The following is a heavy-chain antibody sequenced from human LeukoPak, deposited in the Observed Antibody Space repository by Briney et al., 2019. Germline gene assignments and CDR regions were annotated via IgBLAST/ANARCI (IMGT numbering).Heavy chain of an antibody. J-gene: IGHJ4*02. CDR1: GYTFTSYD. V-gene: IGHV1-8*01. CDR2: MNPNSGNT. CDR3: ARTLYIAAAPGGFDY. Sequence: ASVKVSCKASGYTFTSYDINWVRQATGQGLEWMGWMNPNSGNTGYAQKFQGRVTMTRDTSTGTAYMELSRLRSDDSAVYYCARTLYIAAAPGGFDYWGQGTLVAVPS. D-gene: IGHD6-13*01.